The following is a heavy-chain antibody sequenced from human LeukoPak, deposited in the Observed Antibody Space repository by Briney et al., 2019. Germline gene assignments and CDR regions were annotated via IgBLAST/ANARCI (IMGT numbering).Heavy chain of an antibody. Sequence: ASVKVSCRASGYTFTGYYMHCVRQAPGQELEWMGWINPNSGGTNYAQKFQGRVTMTRDTSISTAYMGLSRLRSDDTAVYYCASGGYCSSTSCYTGMGYWGQGTLVTVSS. V-gene: IGHV1-2*02. CDR3: ASGGYCSSTSCYTGMGY. J-gene: IGHJ4*02. CDR1: GYTFTGYY. CDR2: INPNSGGT. D-gene: IGHD2-2*02.